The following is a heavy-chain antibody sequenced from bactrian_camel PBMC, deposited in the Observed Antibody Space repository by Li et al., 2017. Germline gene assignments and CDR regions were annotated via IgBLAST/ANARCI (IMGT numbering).Heavy chain of an antibody. CDR3: AAEVFPCRSYSDYAEH. CDR2: IAGDGST. CDR1: GYRQRTIC. Sequence: HVQLVESGGGSVQPGGSLRLSCVASGYRQRTICMGWFRQAPGKEREGIAAIAGDGSTTYAESVKDRFTISRDNAKNTIYLQMNDLQPDDSAVYYCAAEVFPCRSYSDYAEHWGQGTQVTVS. D-gene: IGHD4*01. J-gene: IGHJ4*01. V-gene: IGHV3S53*01.